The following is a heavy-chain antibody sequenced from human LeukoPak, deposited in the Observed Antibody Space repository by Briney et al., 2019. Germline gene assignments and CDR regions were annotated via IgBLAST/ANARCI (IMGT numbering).Heavy chain of an antibody. V-gene: IGHV5-51*01. J-gene: IGHJ5*02. CDR1: GYRFTSYW. Sequence: GESLKISFQGSGYRFTSYWIGWVRQMPGKGLEWMGIIYPGDSDTRYSPCFQGQVTISADKSISTAYLQWSSLKASDTAMYYCARGVRGSYFIRWFDPWGQGTLVTVSS. D-gene: IGHD1-26*01. CDR3: ARGVRGSYFIRWFDP. CDR2: IYPGDSDT.